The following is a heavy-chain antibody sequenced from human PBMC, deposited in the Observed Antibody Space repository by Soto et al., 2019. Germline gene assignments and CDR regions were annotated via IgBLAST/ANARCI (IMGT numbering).Heavy chain of an antibody. CDR1: GFTFSSYS. CDR3: ASGLRTGTTGGIRAFDI. V-gene: IGHV3-48*01. J-gene: IGHJ3*02. D-gene: IGHD1-1*01. CDR2: ISASSSTI. Sequence: GGSLRLSCAASGFTFSSYSMNWVRQAPGKGLEWVSYISASSSTIYYADSVKGRFSISRDNAENSLYLQMNSLRAEDTAVYYCASGLRTGTTGGIRAFDIWGRGTTVTVSS.